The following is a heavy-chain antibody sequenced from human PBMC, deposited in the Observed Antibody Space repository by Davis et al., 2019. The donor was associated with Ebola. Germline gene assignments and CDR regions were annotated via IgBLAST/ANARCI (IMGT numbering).Heavy chain of an antibody. J-gene: IGHJ5*02. D-gene: IGHD2-8*02. V-gene: IGHV3-74*01. CDR2: INGDGCAT. CDR3: ATTGVSTGES. CDR1: GFTFRSNS. Sequence: PGGSLRLSCAASGFTFRSNSMHWVRHAPGKGLVWVSRINGDGCATNYADSVKGRFTISRDNAKNTLYLQMNSLRAEDSAVYYCATTGVSTGESWGQGTPVTVSS.